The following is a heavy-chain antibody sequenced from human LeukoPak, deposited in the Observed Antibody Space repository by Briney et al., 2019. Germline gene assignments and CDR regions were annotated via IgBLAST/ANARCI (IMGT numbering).Heavy chain of an antibody. V-gene: IGHV3-30*02. Sequence: GGSLRLSCAASGFTFSSYGMHWVRQAPGKGLEWVAFIRYDGSNKYYADSVKGRFTISRDNSKSTLYLQMNSLRAEDTAIYYCARDRNGGWYNMDVWGQGTTVIVSS. CDR1: GFTFSSYG. CDR3: ARDRNGGWYNMDV. J-gene: IGHJ6*02. CDR2: IRYDGSNK. D-gene: IGHD6-19*01.